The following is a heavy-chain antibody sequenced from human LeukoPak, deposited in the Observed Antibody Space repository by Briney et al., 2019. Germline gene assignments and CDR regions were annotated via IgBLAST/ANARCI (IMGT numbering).Heavy chain of an antibody. CDR3: ARDLGSGWYDAFDI. J-gene: IGHJ3*02. CDR1: GFTFSSYS. D-gene: IGHD6-19*01. CDR2: ISSSRSYI. Sequence: PGGSLRLSCAASGFTFSSYSMNWVRQAPGKGLEWVSSISSSRSYIYYADSVKGRFTISRDNAKNSLYLQMNSLRAEDTAVYYCARDLGSGWYDAFDIWGQGTMVTVSS. V-gene: IGHV3-21*01.